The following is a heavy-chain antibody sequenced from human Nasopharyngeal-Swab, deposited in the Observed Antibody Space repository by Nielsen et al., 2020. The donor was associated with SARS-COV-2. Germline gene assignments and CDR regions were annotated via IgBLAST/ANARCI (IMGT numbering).Heavy chain of an antibody. Sequence: GESLKISCAASGFTFSSYWMSWVRQAPGKGLEWVANIKQDGSEKYYVDSVKGRFTISRDNAKNSLYLQMNSLRAEDTAVYYCARVGGSSWYFDYWGQGTLVTASS. CDR1: GFTFSSYW. D-gene: IGHD6-13*01. J-gene: IGHJ4*02. V-gene: IGHV3-7*04. CDR3: ARVGGSSWYFDY. CDR2: IKQDGSEK.